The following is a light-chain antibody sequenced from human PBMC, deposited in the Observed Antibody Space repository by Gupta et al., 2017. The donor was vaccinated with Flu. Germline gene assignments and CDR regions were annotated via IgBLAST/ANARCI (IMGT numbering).Light chain of an antibody. CDR1: SSDIGGYNY. CDR3: ASYTSTGILV. V-gene: IGLV2-14*01. J-gene: IGLJ3*02. Sequence: QSALTQPASVSGSPGQSITISCTGTSSDIGGYNYVSWYQEHPGKAPKVIIFDVSNRPSGVSNRFSGSKSGNTASLTISGLQADDEAEYYCASYTSTGILVFGGGTKLTVL. CDR2: DVS.